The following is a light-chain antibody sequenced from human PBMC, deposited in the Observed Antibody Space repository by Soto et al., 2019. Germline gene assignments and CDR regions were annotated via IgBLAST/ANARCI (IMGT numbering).Light chain of an antibody. CDR1: SSDVGGYDY. V-gene: IGLV2-8*01. Sequence: QSALTQPPSASGSPGQSVTISCTGTSSDVGGYDYVSWYQQVPGKAPKLIIYEVNKQPSGVPGRFSGSKSGNTASLTVSGLQIEEEAIYYCGSSAANIRFVVFGGGTKLAV. J-gene: IGLJ2*01. CDR3: GSSAANIRFVV. CDR2: EVN.